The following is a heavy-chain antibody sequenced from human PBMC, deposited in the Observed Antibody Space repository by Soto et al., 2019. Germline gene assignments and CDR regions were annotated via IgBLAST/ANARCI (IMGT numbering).Heavy chain of an antibody. CDR1: GFSFDDYA. D-gene: IGHD6-19*01. CDR3: AKDASYASGWGFDS. Sequence: EVQLLESGGGLVQPGSSLRLSCAASGFSFDDYAMHWVRQAPGKGLQWVSGISWNSGDIGYADSVRGRFTISRDSGTNSLYLHMDSLKLEDTALYYCAKDASYASGWGFDSWGQGTLVTVST. V-gene: IGHV3-9*01. CDR2: ISWNSGDI. J-gene: IGHJ4*02.